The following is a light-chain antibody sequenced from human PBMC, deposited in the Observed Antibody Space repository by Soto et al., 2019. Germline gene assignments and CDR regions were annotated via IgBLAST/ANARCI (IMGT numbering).Light chain of an antibody. CDR2: DVS. CDR3: CSYAGSYTHYV. J-gene: IGLJ1*01. V-gene: IGLV2-11*01. CDR1: SSDVDGYNY. Sequence: QSALTQPRSVSGSPGQSVTISCTGTSSDVDGYNYVSWYQQHPGKAPKLMIYDVSKRPSGVPDRFSGSKSGNTASLTISGLQAEDEADYYCCSYAGSYTHYVFGTGTKVTVL.